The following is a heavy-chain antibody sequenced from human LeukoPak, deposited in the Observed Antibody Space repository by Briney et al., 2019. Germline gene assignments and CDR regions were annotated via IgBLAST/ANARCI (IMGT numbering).Heavy chain of an antibody. J-gene: IGHJ5*02. CDR3: ARGSRRFDP. Sequence: SETLSLTCAVYGGSFSGYFWTWIRQPPGKGLQWIGEINHSGYTNYNPSLKSRVTISVDTSKNQVSLKLSSVTAADTAVYYCARGSRRFDPWGQGTLVTVSS. CDR1: GGSFSGYF. CDR2: INHSGYT. V-gene: IGHV4-34*01.